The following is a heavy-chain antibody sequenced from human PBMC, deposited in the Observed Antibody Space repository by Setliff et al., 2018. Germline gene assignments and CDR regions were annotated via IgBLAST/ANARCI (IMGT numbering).Heavy chain of an antibody. CDR3: ARGELTWDF. J-gene: IGHJ4*02. V-gene: IGHV4-59*12. D-gene: IGHD1-26*01. Sequence: SETLSLTCTVSDGSLSTYYWSWIRQAPGKGLEWIGHVYYSGAANYNPSLKSRVTVSVDTSKNQFSLKLSSVTAADTAVYYCARGELTWDFWGQGTLVTVSS. CDR1: DGSLSTYY. CDR2: VYYSGAA.